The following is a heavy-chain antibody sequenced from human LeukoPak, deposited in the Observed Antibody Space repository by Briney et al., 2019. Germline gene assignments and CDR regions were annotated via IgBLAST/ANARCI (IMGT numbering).Heavy chain of an antibody. Sequence: GGTLRLSCAASGFTFSSHGMNWVRQAPGKGLEWVSGISPRGDIKYYADSVKGRFTISRDNSRNTVYLEMISLTVEDTAVYYCAKDDSWLQFGVWSPGTLVTV. D-gene: IGHD5-24*01. CDR1: GFTFSSHG. J-gene: IGHJ4*02. CDR2: ISPRGDIK. V-gene: IGHV3-23*01. CDR3: AKDDSWLQFGV.